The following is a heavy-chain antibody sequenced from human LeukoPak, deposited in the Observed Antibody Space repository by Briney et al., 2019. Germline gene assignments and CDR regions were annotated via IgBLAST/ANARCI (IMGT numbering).Heavy chain of an antibody. V-gene: IGHV1-18*01. Sequence: GASVKVSCKALGYTFRYDGISWVRQAPGRGLEWMGWISAYNGNSHSAPRFNGRITMTTDTSTNTAYMELNSLTPDDTAVYYCARAFPSGWYPGYWGQGTLVTVSS. CDR2: ISAYNGNS. D-gene: IGHD6-19*01. J-gene: IGHJ4*02. CDR1: GYTFRYDG. CDR3: ARAFPSGWYPGY.